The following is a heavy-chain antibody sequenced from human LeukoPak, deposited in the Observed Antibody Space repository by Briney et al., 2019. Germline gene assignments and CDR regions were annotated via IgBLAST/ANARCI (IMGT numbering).Heavy chain of an antibody. V-gene: IGHV3-7*01. D-gene: IGHD1-26*01. CDR2: INPDGSQK. Sequence: GGSLRLSCAAPGLTFSSSWMNWVRQAPGKGLEWVANINPDGSQKDYVDSVKGRFTISRDNAKNSVFLQMNSLRAEDTAVYYCARYSGSFPGWLDPWGQGTLVTVSS. CDR1: GLTFSSSW. CDR3: ARYSGSFPGWLDP. J-gene: IGHJ5*02.